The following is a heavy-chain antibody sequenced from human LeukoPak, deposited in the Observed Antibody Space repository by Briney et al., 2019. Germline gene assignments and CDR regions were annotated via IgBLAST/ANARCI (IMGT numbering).Heavy chain of an antibody. J-gene: IGHJ4*02. V-gene: IGHV4-34*01. D-gene: IGHD3-3*01. CDR1: GGSFSGYY. Sequence: SETLSLTCAVYGGSFSGYYWSWIRQPPGKGLEWIGEINHSGSTNYNPSLKSRVTISVDTSKNQFSLKLSSVTAADTAVYYCARNSYYDFWSGYNDYWGQGTLVTVSS. CDR2: INHSGST. CDR3: ARNSYYDFWSGYNDY.